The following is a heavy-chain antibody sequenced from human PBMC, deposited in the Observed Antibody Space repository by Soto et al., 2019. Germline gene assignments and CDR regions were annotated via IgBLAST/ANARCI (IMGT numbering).Heavy chain of an antibody. V-gene: IGHV3-74*01. Sequence: EVQLVESGGGLVQPGGSLRLSCAASGFDFSNSWIHWVRQGPGKGLVWVSHINSDGSGTTYADSVKGRFTISRDNAKNTVYLQINSLRAEDTAVYYCAKDTAYAMDVWGQWTTVTVSS. D-gene: IGHD2-15*01. J-gene: IGHJ6*02. CDR1: GFDFSNSW. CDR2: INSDGSGT. CDR3: AKDTAYAMDV.